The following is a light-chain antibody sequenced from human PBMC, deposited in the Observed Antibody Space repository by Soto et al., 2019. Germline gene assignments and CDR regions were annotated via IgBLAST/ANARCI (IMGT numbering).Light chain of an antibody. V-gene: IGKV3-20*01. CDR3: QQYGSSPFT. CDR2: DAA. J-gene: IGKJ3*01. CDR1: QSVSRNS. Sequence: EIVLTQSPGTLSLSPGERATLSCRASQSVSRNSLAWYQQKPGQPPRLLIYDAASRATGIPDRVTGSGSGKDFTLTINRLEPEDFAVYYCQQYGSSPFTFGPGTKVDIK.